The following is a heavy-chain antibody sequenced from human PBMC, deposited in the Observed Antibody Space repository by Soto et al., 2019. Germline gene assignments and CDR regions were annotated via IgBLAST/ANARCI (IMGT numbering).Heavy chain of an antibody. D-gene: IGHD5-18*01. J-gene: IGHJ4*02. CDR1: GGTFSSYA. V-gene: IGHV1-69*12. CDR3: ARARRGYSYGAPHFDY. CDR2: IIPIFGTA. Sequence: QVQLVQSGAEVKKPGSSVKVSCKASGGTFSSYAISWVRQAPGQGLEWMGGIIPIFGTANYAQKFQGRVTITADESTSTAYMELSRLRSEDTAVYYCARARRGYSYGAPHFDYGGQGILVTVSS.